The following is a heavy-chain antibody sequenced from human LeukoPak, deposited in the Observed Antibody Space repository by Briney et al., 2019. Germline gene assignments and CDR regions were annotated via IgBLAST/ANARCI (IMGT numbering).Heavy chain of an antibody. CDR2: ISGSGGST. CDR3: ARERAIVVVTAIPHPPDAFDI. J-gene: IGHJ3*02. V-gene: IGHV3-23*01. Sequence: PGGSLRLSCAASGFTFSSYAMSWVRQAPGKGLEWVSAISGSGGSTYYADSVKGRFTISRDNSKNTLYLQMNSLRAEDTAVYYCARERAIVVVTAIPHPPDAFDIWGQGTMVTVSS. CDR1: GFTFSSYA. D-gene: IGHD2-21*02.